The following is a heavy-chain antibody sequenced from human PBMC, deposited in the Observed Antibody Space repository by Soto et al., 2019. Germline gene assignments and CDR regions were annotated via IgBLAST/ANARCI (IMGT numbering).Heavy chain of an antibody. CDR3: ASSAALWHGMDA. V-gene: IGHV3-23*01. Sequence: GAALGLSCAAPGFRFSSYAMSWVRQAPGQGPEWLSVISASGGSAYYADSVRGRFTISRDNSKNTLYLQMKSLGAEDTAVYYCASSAALWHGMDAWGQGTTVTFSS. D-gene: IGHD6-13*01. CDR1: GFRFSSYA. J-gene: IGHJ6*02. CDR2: ISASGGSA.